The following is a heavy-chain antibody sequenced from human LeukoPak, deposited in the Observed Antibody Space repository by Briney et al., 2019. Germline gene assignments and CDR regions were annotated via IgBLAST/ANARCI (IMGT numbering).Heavy chain of an antibody. J-gene: IGHJ4*02. Sequence: ASVKVSCKASGYTFTSYGISWVRQAPGQGLEWMGWISAYNGNTNYAQKLQGRVTMTTDTSTSTAYMELRSLRSDDTAVYYCATTLAYYDSSGYYYWGQGTLVTVSS. D-gene: IGHD3-22*01. CDR1: GYTFTSYG. V-gene: IGHV1-18*01. CDR2: ISAYNGNT. CDR3: ATTLAYYDSSGYYY.